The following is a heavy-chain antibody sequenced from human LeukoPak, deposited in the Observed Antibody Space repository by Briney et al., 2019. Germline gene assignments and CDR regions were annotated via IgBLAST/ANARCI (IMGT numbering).Heavy chain of an antibody. CDR1: GYSISSGYY. V-gene: IGHV4-38-2*01. J-gene: IGHJ4*02. CDR2: IYHSGST. Sequence: SETLSLTCAVSGYSISSGYYWWWLRPPPGRGLEWIGSIYHSGSTYYTPSLKSRVTISVDTSKNQFSMKLSSVTAADTAVYYCARGKYFDYWGQGTLVTVSS. CDR3: ARGKYFDY.